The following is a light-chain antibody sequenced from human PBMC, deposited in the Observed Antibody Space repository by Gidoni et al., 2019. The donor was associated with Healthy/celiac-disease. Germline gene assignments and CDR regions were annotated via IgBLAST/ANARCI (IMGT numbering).Light chain of an antibody. Sequence: EIVMTQSPATLSVSPGERATLSCRASQSVSSNLDWYQQKPGQAPRLLIYGASTRATGIPARFSGSGSGTEFTLTISSLQSEDLAVYYCQQYNNWPRTFXXXTKVESK. CDR3: QQYNNWPRT. CDR2: GAS. CDR1: QSVSSN. V-gene: IGKV3-15*01. J-gene: IGKJ1*01.